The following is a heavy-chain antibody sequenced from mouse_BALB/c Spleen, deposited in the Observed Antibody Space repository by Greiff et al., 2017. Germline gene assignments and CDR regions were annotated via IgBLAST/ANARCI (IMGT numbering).Heavy chain of an antibody. V-gene: IGHV2-2*02. Sequence: VQLVESGPGLVQPSQSLSITCTVSGFSLTSYGVHWVRQSPGKGLEWLGVIWSGGSTDYNAAFISRLSISKDNSKSQVFFKMNSLQANDTAIYYCARKGYDGYGAMDYWGQGTSVTVSS. CDR1: GFSLTSYG. D-gene: IGHD2-3*01. CDR3: ARKGYDGYGAMDY. J-gene: IGHJ4*01. CDR2: IWSGGST.